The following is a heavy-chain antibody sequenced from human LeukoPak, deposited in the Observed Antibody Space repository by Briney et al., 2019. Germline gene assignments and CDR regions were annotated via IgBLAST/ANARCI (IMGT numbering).Heavy chain of an antibody. CDR3: ARHGIAARADFDY. V-gene: IGHV5-51*01. Sequence: GESLKISCKGSGYSFTSYWIGWVRPMPGKGLEWMGIIYPGDSDTRYSPSFQGQVTISADKSISTAYLQWSSLKASDTAMYYCARHGIAARADFDYWGQGTLVTVSS. J-gene: IGHJ4*02. CDR1: GYSFTSYW. D-gene: IGHD6-6*01. CDR2: IYPGDSDT.